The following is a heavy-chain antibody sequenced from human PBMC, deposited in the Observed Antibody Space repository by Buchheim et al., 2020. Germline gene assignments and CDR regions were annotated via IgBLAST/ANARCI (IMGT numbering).Heavy chain of an antibody. J-gene: IGHJ5*02. Sequence: QVQLQESGPGLVKPSQTLSLTCTVSGGSISSDGYYWSWIRQHPGKGLEWIGYIHYSGSKYYNPSLKSRITLSIDPSKNQLSLKLSSVTAADTAVYYCARDRDRGTTYWFDPWGQGAL. V-gene: IGHV4-31*03. CDR3: ARDRDRGTTYWFDP. D-gene: IGHD2/OR15-2a*01. CDR2: IHYSGSK. CDR1: GGSISSDGYY.